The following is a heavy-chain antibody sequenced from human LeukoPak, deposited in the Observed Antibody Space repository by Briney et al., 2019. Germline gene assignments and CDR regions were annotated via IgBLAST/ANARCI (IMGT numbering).Heavy chain of an antibody. J-gene: IGHJ4*02. CDR2: IRYDGSNK. CDR1: GFTFSSYG. D-gene: IGHD5-18*01. V-gene: IGHV3-30*02. CDR3: AKDQDGYSYGYYGN. Sequence: PGGSLRLSCAASGFTFSSYGMHWVRQAPGKGLEWVAFIRYDGSNKYYAGSVKGRFTISRDNSKNTLYLQMNSLRAEDTAVYYCAKDQDGYSYGYYGNWGQGTLVTVSS.